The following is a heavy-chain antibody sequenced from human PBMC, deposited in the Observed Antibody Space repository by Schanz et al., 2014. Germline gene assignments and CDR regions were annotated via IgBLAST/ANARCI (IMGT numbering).Heavy chain of an antibody. Sequence: QVQLVESGGGLVKPGGSLRLSCAASGFTFSDYYMNWIRQAPGKGLEWVSYISNSGYTIYYADSVKGRFTISRDNAKNPRYLQMNSLRAEDTAVYYCARAPPPYSSSPYYWYYGMDVWAKGPRSPSP. J-gene: IGHJ6*02. D-gene: IGHD6-6*01. CDR3: ARAPPPYSSSPYYWYYGMDV. CDR2: ISNSGYTI. V-gene: IGHV3-11*01. CDR1: GFTFSDYY.